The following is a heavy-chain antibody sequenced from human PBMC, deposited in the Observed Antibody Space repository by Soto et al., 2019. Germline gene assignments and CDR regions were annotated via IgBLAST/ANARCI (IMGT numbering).Heavy chain of an antibody. Sequence: EVQLLESGGGLEQPGGSLRLSCAASGFTFSSYAMSWVRQAPGKGLEWVSAISGSGSSTYSADSVKGRFTISRDNSXNXXYLQMNSLRAEDTAVYYCAKVRTPEPYYYYYGMDVWGQGTTVTVSS. V-gene: IGHV3-23*01. CDR3: AKVRTPEPYYYYYGMDV. CDR1: GFTFSSYA. CDR2: ISGSGSST. D-gene: IGHD1-26*01. J-gene: IGHJ6*02.